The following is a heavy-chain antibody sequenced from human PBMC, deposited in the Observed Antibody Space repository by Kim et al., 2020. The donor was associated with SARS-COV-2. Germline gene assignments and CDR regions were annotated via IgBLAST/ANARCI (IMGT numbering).Heavy chain of an antibody. CDR2: IKQDGNER. V-gene: IGHV3-7*03. CDR1: GFTFNDYW. J-gene: IGHJ3*02. CDR3: ARIASGKYNFPFDI. Sequence: GGSLRLSCAASGFTFNDYWMSWVRQAPGKGLECVANIKQDGNERLYVDSVKGRFTISRDNAKKSLYLQMNSLRAEDTALYYCARIASGKYNFPFDIWGQGTMVTVSS. D-gene: IGHD3-10*01.